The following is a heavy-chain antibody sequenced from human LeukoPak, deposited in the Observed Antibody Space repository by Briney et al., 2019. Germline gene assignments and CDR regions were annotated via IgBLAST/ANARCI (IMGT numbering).Heavy chain of an antibody. CDR1: GFTFSSYS. CDR3: AKGNGRYYYDSSGYYSYYFDY. Sequence: PGGSLRLSCAASGFTFSSYSMNWVRQAPGKGLEWVSYISSSSSTIYYADSVKGRFTISRDNAKNSLYLQMNSLRAEDTAVYYCAKGNGRYYYDSSGYYSYYFDYWGQGTLVTVSS. V-gene: IGHV3-48*01. D-gene: IGHD3-22*01. CDR2: ISSSSSTI. J-gene: IGHJ4*02.